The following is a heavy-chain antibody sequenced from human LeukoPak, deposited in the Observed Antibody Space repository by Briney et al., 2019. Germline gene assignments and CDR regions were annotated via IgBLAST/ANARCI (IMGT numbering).Heavy chain of an antibody. CDR3: AREGQWQDFDY. D-gene: IGHD6-19*01. V-gene: IGHV3-21*01. CDR1: GFTFSTYS. Sequence: PGRSLRLSCAASGFTFSTYSMNWVRQPAGEGLEWVSSISPNSVDKYHADSVKGRFTISRDNAKNSLYLQMNSLRAEDTALYYCAREGQWQDFDYWGQGTLVTVSS. J-gene: IGHJ4*02. CDR2: ISPNSVDK.